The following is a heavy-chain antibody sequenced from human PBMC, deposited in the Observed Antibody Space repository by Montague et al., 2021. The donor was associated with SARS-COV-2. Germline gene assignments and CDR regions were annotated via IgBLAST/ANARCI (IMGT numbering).Heavy chain of an antibody. Sequence: SETLSLTCTVSGGSISSYYWSWIRQPPGKGLEWIGYIYYSGSTNYNPSLKSRVTISVDTSKNRFSLKLSSVTAADTAVYYCARGTAAGTNFDYWGQGTLVTVSS. V-gene: IGHV4-59*01. CDR3: ARGTAAGTNFDY. D-gene: IGHD6-13*01. CDR2: IYYSGST. J-gene: IGHJ4*02. CDR1: GGSISSYY.